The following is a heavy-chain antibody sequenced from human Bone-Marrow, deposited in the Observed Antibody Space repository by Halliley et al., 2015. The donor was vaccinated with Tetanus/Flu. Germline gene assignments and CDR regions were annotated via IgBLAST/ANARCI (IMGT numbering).Heavy chain of an antibody. CDR2: SSNGGRP. Sequence: SSNGGRPYYVDSVKGRFTISRDNSRNTLYLQMSSLRLEDTAVYYCVKDGPGYGSSWYHAFDIWGQGTMVPVSS. CDR3: VKDGPGYGSSWYHAFDI. V-gene: IGHV3-64D*06. D-gene: IGHD6-13*01. J-gene: IGHJ3*02.